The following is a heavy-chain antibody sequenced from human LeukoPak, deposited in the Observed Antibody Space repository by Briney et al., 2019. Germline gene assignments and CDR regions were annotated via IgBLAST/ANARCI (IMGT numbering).Heavy chain of an antibody. D-gene: IGHD6-13*01. V-gene: IGHV1-2*02. CDR2: INPNSGGT. J-gene: IGHJ3*02. Sequence: ASVKVSCKASGYTFTGYYMHWVRQAPGQGLEWMGWINPNSGGTNYAQKFQGRVTMTRDTSTSTVYMELSSLRSEDTAVYYCARGGVAAAGRPRGAFDIWGQGTMVTVSS. CDR3: ARGGVAAAGRPRGAFDI. CDR1: GYTFTGYY.